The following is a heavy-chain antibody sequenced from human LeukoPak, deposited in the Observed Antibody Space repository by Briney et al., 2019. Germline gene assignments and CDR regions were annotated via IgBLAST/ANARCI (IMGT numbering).Heavy chain of an antibody. CDR2: INTSGST. CDR1: GGSISSYY. D-gene: IGHD3-22*01. J-gene: IGHJ4*02. CDR3: ARDRYYDSSGYLPFDY. Sequence: PSETLSLTCTVSGGSISSYYWSWIRQPAGKGLEWIGRINTSGSTNYNPSLKSRVTMSVDTSKNQFSLKLSSVTAADTAVYYCARDRYYDSSGYLPFDYWGQGTLVTVSS. V-gene: IGHV4-4*07.